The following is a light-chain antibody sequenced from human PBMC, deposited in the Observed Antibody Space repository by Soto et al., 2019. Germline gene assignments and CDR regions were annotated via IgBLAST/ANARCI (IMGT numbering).Light chain of an antibody. CDR1: RSIRSW. V-gene: IGKV1-5*03. Sequence: DIQMTQSPSTLSASVGDRVTVTCRASRSIRSWVAWYQQKPGKAPKLLIYKASALESGVPSRFSGSGSGTEFTLTISSLQPDDFATYYCQQYNSSPWTFGQGTKVEVK. CDR2: KAS. J-gene: IGKJ1*01. CDR3: QQYNSSPWT.